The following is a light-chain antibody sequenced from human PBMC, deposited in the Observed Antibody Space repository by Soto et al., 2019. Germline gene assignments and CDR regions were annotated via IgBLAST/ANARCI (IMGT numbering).Light chain of an antibody. CDR2: DDH. CDR1: NIGTKS. J-gene: IGLJ1*01. Sequence: SYYLPQPPSGSVAPGHTSRISCGGDNIGTKSVHWYQQKPGQSPVLVIYDDHDRPSGIPERFSGSNSGNTATLTITRVEAGDEADYYCQVWDSSRDHYVFAAGTKVTVL. CDR3: QVWDSSRDHYV. V-gene: IGLV3-21*02.